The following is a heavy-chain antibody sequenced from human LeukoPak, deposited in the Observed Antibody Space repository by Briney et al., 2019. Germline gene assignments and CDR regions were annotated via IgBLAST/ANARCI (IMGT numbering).Heavy chain of an antibody. CDR3: ARTPWYSRPYYYYYMDV. D-gene: IGHD6-13*01. V-gene: IGHV4-4*07. Sequence: SETLSLTCTVSGGSISSYYWSWIRQPAGKGLEWIGRIYTSGSTNYNPSLKSRVTMSVDTSKNPFSLKLSSVTAADTAVYYCARTPWYSRPYYYYYMDVWGKGTTVTVSS. CDR2: IYTSGST. CDR1: GGSISSYY. J-gene: IGHJ6*03.